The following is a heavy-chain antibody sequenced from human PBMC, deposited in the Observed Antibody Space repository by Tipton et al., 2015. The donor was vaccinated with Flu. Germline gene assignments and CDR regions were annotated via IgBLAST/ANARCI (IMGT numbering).Heavy chain of an antibody. D-gene: IGHD3-22*01. V-gene: IGHV5-51*03. CDR1: GYTFSNDW. CDR3: VRSHFYDSSGQFDY. CDR2: IYPGDSDT. J-gene: IGHJ4*02. Sequence: QLVQSGAEVKKAGESLKISCKGSGYTFSNDWIGWVRQRPGKGLEWMGIIYPGDSDTRYSPSFQGQVTISADKSITTAYLQWSSLKASDTAMYYCVRSHFYDSSGQFDYWGQGTLVTVSS.